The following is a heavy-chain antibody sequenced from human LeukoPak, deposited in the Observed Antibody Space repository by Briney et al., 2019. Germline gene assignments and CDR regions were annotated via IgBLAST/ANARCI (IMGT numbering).Heavy chain of an antibody. CDR2: TYYRSTWYN. J-gene: IGHJ5*02. CDR1: GDSVSSNSVT. D-gene: IGHD2-2*01. CDR3: ARRLTQYDCFDP. V-gene: IGHV6-1*01. Sequence: SQTLSLTCAISGDSVSSNSVTWNWIRQSPSRGLEWLGRTYYRSTWYNDYAVSVRGRINVNPDTSKNQFPLHLNSVTPEDTAVYYCARRLTQYDCFDPWGQGILVTVSS.